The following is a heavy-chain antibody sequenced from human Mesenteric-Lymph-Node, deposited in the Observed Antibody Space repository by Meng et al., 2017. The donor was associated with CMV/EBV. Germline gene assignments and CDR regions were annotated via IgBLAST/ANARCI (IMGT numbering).Heavy chain of an antibody. J-gene: IGHJ3*02. CDR1: GFTFSSYS. CDR2: ITSSSSTM. D-gene: IGHD2-2*01. Sequence: GESLKISCAASGFTFSSYSMNWVRQAPGKGLEWLSYITSSSSTMYYADSVKGRFTISRDSAKNSLYLQMNSLRAEDTAVYYCARLRGGGCSSTSCSNAFDIWGQGTMVTVSS. CDR3: ARLRGGGCSSTSCSNAFDI. V-gene: IGHV3-48*04.